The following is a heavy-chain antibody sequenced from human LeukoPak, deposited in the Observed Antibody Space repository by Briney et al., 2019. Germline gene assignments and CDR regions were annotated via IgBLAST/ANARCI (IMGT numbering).Heavy chain of an antibody. CDR3: ARDPRRGDNDY. CDR2: ISSSSSTI. V-gene: IGHV3-48*02. D-gene: IGHD2-21*01. Sequence: GGSLRLSCAASGFTFSSYSMNWVRQAPGKGLEWVSYISSSSSTIYYADSVKGRFTISRDNAKNSLYLQMNSLRDGDTAVYYCARDPRRGDNDYWGQGTLVTVSS. J-gene: IGHJ4*02. CDR1: GFTFSSYS.